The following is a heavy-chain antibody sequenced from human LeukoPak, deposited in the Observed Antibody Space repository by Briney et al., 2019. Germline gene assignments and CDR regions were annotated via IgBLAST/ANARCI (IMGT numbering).Heavy chain of an antibody. J-gene: IGHJ4*02. Sequence: GASVEVSCKASGYTFTGYYMHWVRQAPGQGLEWMGWINPNSGGTNYVQKFQGRVTMTRDTSISTAYMELSRLRSDDTAVYYCARDDCTRASCKSFDYWGQGTLVTVSS. CDR2: INPNSGGT. CDR1: GYTFTGYY. V-gene: IGHV1-2*02. CDR3: ARDDCTRASCKSFDY. D-gene: IGHD2-2*01.